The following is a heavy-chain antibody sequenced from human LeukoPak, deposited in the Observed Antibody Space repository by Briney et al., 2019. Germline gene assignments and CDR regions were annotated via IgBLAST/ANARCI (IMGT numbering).Heavy chain of an antibody. D-gene: IGHD3-22*01. CDR2: INPNSGGT. J-gene: IGHJ4*02. V-gene: IGHV1-2*02. Sequence: ASVKVSCKASGYTFTGYYMHWVRQAPGQGLEWMGWINPNSGGTNYAQKFQGRVTMTRDTSISTAYMELSRLRSYASAVYYWSRGAGGYYDSSGYYYGGDYWGQGTLVTVSS. CDR3: SRGAGGYYDSSGYYYGGDY. CDR1: GYTFTGYY.